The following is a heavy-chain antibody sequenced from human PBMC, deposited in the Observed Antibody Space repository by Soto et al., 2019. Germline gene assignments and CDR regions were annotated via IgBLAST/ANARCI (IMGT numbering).Heavy chain of an antibody. CDR2: ISYDGSNK. CDR3: ARDVGDNYYYYMDV. Sequence: QVQLVESGGGVVQPGRSLRLSCAASGFTFSSYAMHWVRQAPGKGLEWAAVISYDGSNKYYADSVKGRFTISRDNSKNTLYLQMNSLRAEDTAVYYCARDVGDNYYYYMDVWGKGTTVTVSS. D-gene: IGHD3-3*01. J-gene: IGHJ6*03. CDR1: GFTFSSYA. V-gene: IGHV3-30-3*01.